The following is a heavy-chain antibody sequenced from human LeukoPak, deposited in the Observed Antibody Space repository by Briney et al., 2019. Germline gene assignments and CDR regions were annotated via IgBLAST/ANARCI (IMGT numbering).Heavy chain of an antibody. J-gene: IGHJ4*02. CDR1: GFDFSSYA. Sequence: GGSLRLSCEASGFDFSSYALSWVRQAPGKGLEWISYIGISSGNTKYADSVKGRFTISADNARNSLYLQMNSLRVEDTAVYYCARDHNYAFDNWGQGTLVSVSS. CDR3: ARDHNYAFDN. D-gene: IGHD1-1*01. V-gene: IGHV3-48*04. CDR2: IGISSGNT.